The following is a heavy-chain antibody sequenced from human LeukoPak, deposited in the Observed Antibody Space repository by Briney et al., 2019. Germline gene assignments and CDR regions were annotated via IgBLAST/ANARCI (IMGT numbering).Heavy chain of an antibody. D-gene: IGHD6-13*01. Sequence: SETLSLTCSVSGGSINSYYWSWIRQPPGKGLEWIGYIYYSGSTNYNPSLKSRVTISVDTSKNQFSLKLSSVTAADTAVYYCARHALSPIAAAANAYYFDYWGQGTLVTVSS. J-gene: IGHJ4*02. CDR3: ARHALSPIAAAANAYYFDY. CDR2: IYYSGST. V-gene: IGHV4-59*08. CDR1: GGSINSYY.